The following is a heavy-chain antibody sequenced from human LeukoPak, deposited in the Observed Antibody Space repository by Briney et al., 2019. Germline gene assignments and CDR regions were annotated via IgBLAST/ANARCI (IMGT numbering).Heavy chain of an antibody. CDR3: ARTLYDRSGDYYVLNY. D-gene: IGHD3-22*01. V-gene: IGHV4-39*01. CDR2: LYYSGSS. Sequence: SESLSPTCNVYGGSLSTSSYYWGWIRQHRGKGLEWIGSLYYSGSSYDRPLVKGRVTISVDTSKNQSSLKQSTATAADTAVYYCARTLYDRSGDYYVLNYWGQGTLVTVSS. CDR1: GGSLSTSSYY. J-gene: IGHJ4*02.